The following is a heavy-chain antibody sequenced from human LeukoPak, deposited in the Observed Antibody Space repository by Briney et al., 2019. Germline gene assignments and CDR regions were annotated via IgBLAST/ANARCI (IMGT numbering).Heavy chain of an antibody. D-gene: IGHD3-22*01. CDR3: ASAGMIVVVSPLGY. CDR2: ISGSGGST. V-gene: IGHV3-23*01. CDR1: GFTFSSYA. Sequence: GGSLRLSCAASGFTFSSYAMSWVRQAPGKGLEWVSAISGSGGSTYYADSVKGRFTISRDNPKNTLYLQMNSLRAEDTAVYYCASAGMIVVVSPLGYWGQGTLVTVSS. J-gene: IGHJ4*02.